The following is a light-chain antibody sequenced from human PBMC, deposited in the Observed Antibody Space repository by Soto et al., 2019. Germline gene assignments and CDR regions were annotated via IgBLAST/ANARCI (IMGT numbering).Light chain of an antibody. Sequence: QSALTQPPSASGSPGQSVTISCTGTSSDVGGYNYVSWYQQHPGIAPKLMIYEVNKRPSGVPDRFSGSKSGNTASLTVSGLQAEDEGDYYCSSHAGSKRVFGTGTKVTVL. CDR2: EVN. J-gene: IGLJ1*01. CDR1: SSDVGGYNY. V-gene: IGLV2-8*01. CDR3: SSHAGSKRV.